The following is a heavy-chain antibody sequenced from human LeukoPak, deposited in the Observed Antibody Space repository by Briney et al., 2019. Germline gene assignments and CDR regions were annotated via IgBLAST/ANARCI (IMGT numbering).Heavy chain of an antibody. J-gene: IGHJ3*02. CDR3: ARDRVGYCSGGSCYYDAFDI. D-gene: IGHD2-15*01. Sequence: GGSLRLSCAASGFTFSSYSMNWVRQAPGKGLEWVSYISTSSRTIYYADSVKGRFTISRDNAKNSLYLQMNSLRAEDTAVYYCARDRVGYCSGGSCYYDAFDIWGQGTMVTVSS. V-gene: IGHV3-48*01. CDR1: GFTFSSYS. CDR2: ISTSSRTI.